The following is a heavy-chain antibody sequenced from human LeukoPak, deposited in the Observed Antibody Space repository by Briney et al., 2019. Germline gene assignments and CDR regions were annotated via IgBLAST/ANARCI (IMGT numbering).Heavy chain of an antibody. J-gene: IGHJ4*02. V-gene: IGHV3-21*01. CDR1: EFTFSSYS. D-gene: IGHD2-15*01. Sequence: GGSLRLSCAASEFTFSSYSMNWVRQAPGKGLEWVSSISSSSSYIYYADSVKGRFTISRDNAKNSLYLQMNSLRAEDTAVYYCARGRYCSGGSCYGFAALDYWGQGTLVTVSS. CDR3: ARGRYCSGGSCYGFAALDY. CDR2: ISSSSSYI.